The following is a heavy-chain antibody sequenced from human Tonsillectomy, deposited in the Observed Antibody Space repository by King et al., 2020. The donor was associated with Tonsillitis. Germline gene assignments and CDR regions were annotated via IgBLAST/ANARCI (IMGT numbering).Heavy chain of an antibody. Sequence: VQLVESGGVVVQPGGSLRLSCAASGFTFSSYGMHWVRQAPGRGLEWVAFIRYDGSKQYYADSVKGRFTISRDNSKNTLYLHMNSLRADDTAVYYCAKDPTGRWFGEELNSFDYWGQGTLVTVSS. CDR1: GFTFSSYG. CDR3: AKDPTGRWFGEELNSFDY. CDR2: IRYDGSKQ. J-gene: IGHJ4*02. D-gene: IGHD3-10*01. V-gene: IGHV3-30*02.